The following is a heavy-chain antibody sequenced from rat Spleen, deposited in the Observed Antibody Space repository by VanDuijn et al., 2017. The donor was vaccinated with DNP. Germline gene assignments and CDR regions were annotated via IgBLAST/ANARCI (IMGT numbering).Heavy chain of an antibody. CDR1: GFTFNTYW. Sequence: EVQLVETGGGLVQPGRSLKLSCVASGFTFNTYWLYWIRQAPGKGLEWVASINTDGGNTYYPDSVKGRFTISRDNAKSTLYLQMDSLRSDETASYYCARHGEVHLRYAMDAWGQGTSVTVSS. J-gene: IGHJ4*01. CDR2: INTDGGNT. CDR3: ARHGEVHLRYAMDA. D-gene: IGHD1-5*01. V-gene: IGHV5-58*01.